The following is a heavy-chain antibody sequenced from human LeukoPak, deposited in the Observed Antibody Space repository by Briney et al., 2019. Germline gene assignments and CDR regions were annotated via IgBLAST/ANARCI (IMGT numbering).Heavy chain of an antibody. CDR3: AREMDDIVVVVAATSAFDY. V-gene: IGHV3-21*01. Sequence: GGSLRLSCAASGFTSSSYSMNWVRQAPGKGLEWVSSISSSSSYIYYADSVKGRFTISRDNAKNSLYLQMNSLRAEDTAVYYCAREMDDIVVVVAATSAFDYWGQGTLVTVSS. CDR1: GFTSSSYS. J-gene: IGHJ4*02. D-gene: IGHD2-15*01. CDR2: ISSSSSYI.